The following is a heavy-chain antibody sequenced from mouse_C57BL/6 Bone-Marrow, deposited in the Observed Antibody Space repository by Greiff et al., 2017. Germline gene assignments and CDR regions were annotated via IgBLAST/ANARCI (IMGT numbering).Heavy chain of an antibody. D-gene: IGHD2-5*01. V-gene: IGHV1-64*01. CDR3: ARGSYSNSWFAY. CDR2: IHPNSGST. Sequence: QVQLKQPGAELVKPGASVKLSCKASGYTFTSYWMHWVKQRPGQGLEWIGMIHPNSGSTNYNEKFKSKATLTVDKSSSTAYMQLSSLTSEDSAVYYCARGSYSNSWFAYWGQGTLVTVSA. CDR1: GYTFTSYW. J-gene: IGHJ3*01.